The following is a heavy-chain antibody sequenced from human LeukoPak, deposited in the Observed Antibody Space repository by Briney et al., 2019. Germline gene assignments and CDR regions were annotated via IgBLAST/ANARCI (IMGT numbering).Heavy chain of an antibody. V-gene: IGHV3-53*01. D-gene: IGHD2-2*01. CDR2: IYSGGST. Sequence: GGSLRLSCAASGFTVSSNYMSWVRQAPGKGLEWVSVIYSGGSTYYADSVKGRFTISRDNSKNTLYLQMNSLRAEDTAVYYCARDRDCSSTSCPSHALDYWGQGTLVTVSS. J-gene: IGHJ4*02. CDR1: GFTVSSNY. CDR3: ARDRDCSSTSCPSHALDY.